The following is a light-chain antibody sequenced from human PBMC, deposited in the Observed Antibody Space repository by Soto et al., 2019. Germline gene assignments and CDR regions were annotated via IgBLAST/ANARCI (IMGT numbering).Light chain of an antibody. Sequence: QSVLTQPPSASGSPGQSVTISCTGTSSDIGGYNYVSWYQQHPGKAPTLIIYEVSKRPSAVPDRFSGSKSGNTASLTVSGLQAEDEADYYCSSYAGSNNLVFAGGSKVTVL. J-gene: IGLJ3*02. V-gene: IGLV2-8*01. CDR3: SSYAGSNNLV. CDR2: EVS. CDR1: SSDIGGYNY.